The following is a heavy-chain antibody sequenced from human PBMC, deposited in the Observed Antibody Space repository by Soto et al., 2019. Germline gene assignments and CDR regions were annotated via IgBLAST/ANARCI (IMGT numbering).Heavy chain of an antibody. CDR2: MNPNSGNT. J-gene: IGHJ5*02. CDR1: GYTFTSYD. Sequence: ASVKVSCRASGYTFTSYDINWVRQATGQGLEWMGWMNPNSGNTGYAQKFQGRVTMTRNTSISTAYMELSSLRSEDTAVYYCARGTYYYDSSGYPKWFDPWGQGTLVTVSS. D-gene: IGHD3-22*01. CDR3: ARGTYYYDSSGYPKWFDP. V-gene: IGHV1-8*01.